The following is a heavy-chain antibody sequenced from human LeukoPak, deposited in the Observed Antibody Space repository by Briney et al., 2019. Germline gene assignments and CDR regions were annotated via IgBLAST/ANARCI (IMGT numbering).Heavy chain of an antibody. D-gene: IGHD2-21*01. CDR3: AKSDCGTIGCKLLNY. V-gene: IGHV3-23*01. J-gene: IGHJ4*02. Sequence: GGSLRLSCAASGFSFNNYAMSWVRQAPGKGLEWVSAISGGGDATKYADSVKGRFTISRDNSKNTLSLQMNSLRAEDTAVYYCAKSDCGTIGCKLLNYWGQGTLVTVSS. CDR2: ISGGGDAT. CDR1: GFSFNNYA.